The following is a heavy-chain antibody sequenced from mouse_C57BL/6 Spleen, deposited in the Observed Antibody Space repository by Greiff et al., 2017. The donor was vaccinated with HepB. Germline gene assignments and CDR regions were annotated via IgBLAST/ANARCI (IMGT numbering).Heavy chain of an antibody. Sequence: VQLQQPGAELVMPGASVKLSCKASGYTFTSYWMHWVKQRPGQGLEWIGEIDPSDSYTNYNQKFKGKSTLTVDKSSSTAYMQLSSLTSEDSAVYYCARGGDYDGAWFAYWGQGTLVTVSA. J-gene: IGHJ3*01. CDR3: ARGGDYDGAWFAY. CDR1: GYTFTSYW. D-gene: IGHD2-4*01. V-gene: IGHV1-69*01. CDR2: IDPSDSYT.